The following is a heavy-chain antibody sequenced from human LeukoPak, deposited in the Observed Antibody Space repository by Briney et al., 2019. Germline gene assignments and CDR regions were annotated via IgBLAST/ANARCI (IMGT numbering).Heavy chain of an antibody. D-gene: IGHD5-18*01. V-gene: IGHV4-39*01. CDR2: IYYSGST. J-gene: IGHJ4*02. CDR3: AVRQLWLLSVIH. CDR1: GGSISSSSYY. Sequence: SETLSLTCTVSGGSISSSSYYWGWIRQPPGKGLEWIGSIYYSGSTYYNPSLKSRVTISVDTSKNQFSLKLSSVTAADTAVYYCAVRQLWLLSVIHWGQGTLVTVSS.